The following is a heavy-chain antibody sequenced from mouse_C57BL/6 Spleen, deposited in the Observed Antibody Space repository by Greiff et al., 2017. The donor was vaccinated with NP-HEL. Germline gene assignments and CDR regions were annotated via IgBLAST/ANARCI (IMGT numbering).Heavy chain of an antibody. Sequence: EVMLVESGGGLVKPGGSLKLSCAASGFTFSDYGMHWVRQAPEKGLEWVAYISSGRSTIYYADTVKGRFTISRDNVKNTLFLQMTSLRSEDTAMYYCARNRYYGSSYGRNWYFDVWGTGTTVTVSS. CDR3: ARNRYYGSSYGRNWYFDV. V-gene: IGHV5-17*01. CDR1: GFTFSDYG. D-gene: IGHD1-1*01. CDR2: ISSGRSTI. J-gene: IGHJ1*03.